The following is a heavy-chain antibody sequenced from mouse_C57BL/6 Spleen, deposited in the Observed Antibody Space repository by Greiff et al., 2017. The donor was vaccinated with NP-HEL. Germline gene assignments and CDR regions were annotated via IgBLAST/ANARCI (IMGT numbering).Heavy chain of an antibody. CDR1: GFTFNTYA. V-gene: IGHV10-3*01. CDR3: VGDGTSYEYGGDYFDY. D-gene: IGHD2-4*01. J-gene: IGHJ2*01. Sequence: DVHLVESGGGLVQPKGSLKLSCAASGFTFNTYAMHWVRQAPGQGLEWVARIRSKSSNSATYYAVSVKDRFTISRDDSQSMLYLQMNNLKTEGRAMYYCVGDGTSYEYGGDYFDYWGQGTTLTVSS. CDR2: IRSKSSNSAT.